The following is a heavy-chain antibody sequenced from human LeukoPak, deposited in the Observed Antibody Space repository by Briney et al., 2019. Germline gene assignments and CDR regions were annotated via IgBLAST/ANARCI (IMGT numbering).Heavy chain of an antibody. D-gene: IGHD2-15*01. CDR2: INHSGST. Sequence: SETLSLTCAVYGGSFSNYYWSWIRQPPGKGLEWIGEINHSGSTNYNPSLKSRVTISVDTSKNQFSLKLNSVTAADTAVYYCARHCSGGSCYSVFDYWGHGTLVTVSS. CDR3: ARHCSGGSCYSVFDY. V-gene: IGHV4-34*01. J-gene: IGHJ4*01. CDR1: GGSFSNYY.